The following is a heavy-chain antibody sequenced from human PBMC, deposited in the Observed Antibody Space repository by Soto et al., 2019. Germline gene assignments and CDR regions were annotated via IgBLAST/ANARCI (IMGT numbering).Heavy chain of an antibody. D-gene: IGHD3-9*01. J-gene: IGHJ4*02. Sequence: EVQLLESGGDLVQPGGSLRLSCAASEFPLSNYGMTWVRQAPGKGLEWVSTIRGRGGDTYYADSVKGRFTISRDTSRNILYLQMNSLRAEDTAIYYCAKDVNNDILAGYYYYWGQGTLVTVSS. CDR3: AKDVNNDILAGYYYY. CDR2: IRGRGGDT. V-gene: IGHV3-23*01. CDR1: EFPLSNYG.